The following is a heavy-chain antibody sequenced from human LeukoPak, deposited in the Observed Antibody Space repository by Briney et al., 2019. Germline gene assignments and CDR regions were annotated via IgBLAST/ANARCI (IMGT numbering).Heavy chain of an antibody. Sequence: SETLSLTCTVSGYSISSGYYWGWIRQPPGKGLEWIGSIYHSGSTYYNPSLKSRVTISVDTSKNQFSLKLSSVTAADTAVYYCAKASAMIVVVSKHFDYWGQGTLVTVSS. CDR2: IYHSGST. CDR3: AKASAMIVVVSKHFDY. D-gene: IGHD3-22*01. J-gene: IGHJ4*02. CDR1: GYSISSGYY. V-gene: IGHV4-38-2*02.